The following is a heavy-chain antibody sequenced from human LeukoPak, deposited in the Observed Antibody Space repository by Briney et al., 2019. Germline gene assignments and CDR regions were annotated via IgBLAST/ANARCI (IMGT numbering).Heavy chain of an antibody. J-gene: IGHJ4*02. CDR1: GGSISSSSYY. Sequence: SETLSLTCTVSGGSISSSSYYWGWIRQLPGKGLEWIGSIYYSGSTYYNPSLKSRVTISVDTSKNQFSLKLSSVTAADTAVYYCARRSSSGWLVVDYWGQGTLVTVSS. CDR2: IYYSGST. CDR3: ARRSSSGWLVVDY. D-gene: IGHD6-19*01. V-gene: IGHV4-39*01.